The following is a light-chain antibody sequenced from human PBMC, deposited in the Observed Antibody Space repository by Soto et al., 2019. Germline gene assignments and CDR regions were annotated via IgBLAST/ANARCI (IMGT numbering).Light chain of an antibody. CDR3: QQDNKLPKN. J-gene: IGKJ4*01. CDR1: QSISSW. Sequence: IQMTDTHATLFRTLTYIGSITLRASQSISSWLAWYQQKPGKAPKLLIYDASSLESGVPSRFSGSGSGTEFTLTISSLQPDDFAVYYCQQDNKLPKNFGDGTKVEIK. V-gene: IGKV1-5*01. CDR2: DAS.